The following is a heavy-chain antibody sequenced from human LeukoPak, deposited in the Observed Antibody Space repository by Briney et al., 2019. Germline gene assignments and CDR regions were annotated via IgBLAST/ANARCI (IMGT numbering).Heavy chain of an antibody. CDR2: IYPGDSET. Sequence: GESLKISCKGSGYRFADYWIGWVRQMPGKGLEWMGIIYPGDSETRYSPSFQGQVTISADKSISTAYLQWSSLKASDTAMYYCARQGVVVPAAPLDIWGQGTMVTVSS. D-gene: IGHD2-2*01. V-gene: IGHV5-51*01. CDR1: GYRFADYW. J-gene: IGHJ3*02. CDR3: ARQGVVVPAAPLDI.